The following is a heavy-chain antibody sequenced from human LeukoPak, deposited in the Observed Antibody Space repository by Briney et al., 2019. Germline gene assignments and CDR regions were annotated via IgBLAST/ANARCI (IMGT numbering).Heavy chain of an antibody. Sequence: GGSLRLSCAASGFTFSSYAMHWVRQAPGKGLEWVSVVTSNSGSIGYADSVKGRFTISRDNAKNSLYLQMNSLRPEDTALYYCAKGATGYYHYGMDGWGQGTTVTVSS. CDR1: GFTFSSYA. V-gene: IGHV3-9*01. D-gene: IGHD3-16*01. CDR3: AKGATGYYHYGMDG. J-gene: IGHJ6*02. CDR2: VTSNSGSI.